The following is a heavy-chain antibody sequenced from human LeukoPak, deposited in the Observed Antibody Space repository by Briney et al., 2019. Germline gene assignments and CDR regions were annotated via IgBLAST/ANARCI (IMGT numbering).Heavy chain of an antibody. D-gene: IGHD5-24*01. CDR2: VHPNSGDT. V-gene: IGHV1-2*02. CDR1: GYTFTGYY. J-gene: IGHJ4*02. CDR3: AREGYSPRDGYNFNFDY. Sequence: ASVKVSCKASGYTFTGYYLHWVRQAPGQELEWMGCVHPNSGDTNYAQKFQGSVTMTRDTSISTVYMELSRLRSDDTAVYYCAREGYSPRDGYNFNFDYWGQGTLVTVSS.